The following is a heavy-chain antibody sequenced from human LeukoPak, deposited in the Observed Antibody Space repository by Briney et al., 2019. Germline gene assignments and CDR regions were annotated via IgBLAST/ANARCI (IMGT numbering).Heavy chain of an antibody. CDR1: GGSISNYY. Sequence: SETLSLTCTVSGGSISNYYWNWIRQPPGKGLEWIGYIYYTGNTNYNPSLNSRVTISVDTSKKQFSLKLTSVIAADTAVYYCARVAKHFRGGLSFYFMDVWGIGTTVTISS. D-gene: IGHD3-10*01. J-gene: IGHJ6*03. CDR3: ARVAKHFRGGLSFYFMDV. CDR2: IYYTGNT. V-gene: IGHV4-59*01.